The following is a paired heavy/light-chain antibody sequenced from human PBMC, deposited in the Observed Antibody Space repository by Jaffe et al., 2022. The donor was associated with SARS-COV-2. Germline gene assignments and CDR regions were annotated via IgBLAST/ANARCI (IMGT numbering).Heavy chain of an antibody. CDR1: GFTFSDYT. V-gene: IGHV3-43*01. CDR3: ARGESWEKVGDEVFDV. J-gene: IGHJ3*01. D-gene: IGHD1-26*01. CDR2: FSWDGTTS. Sequence: EVKLVESGGVAVQPGGSLRLSCVASGFTFSDYTMHWIRQGPGRGLEWVSLFSWDGTTSFYADSVRGRFTISRDNNENSLYLQLNSLRPEDSALYYCARGESWEKVGDEVFDVWGHGTVVTVS.
Light chain of an antibody. CDR3: QQYYSYPFT. CDR1: QSFSNW. J-gene: IGKJ2*01. V-gene: IGKV1-5*03. CDR2: KAS. Sequence: DTQMTQSPSTLSASVGDTVTITCRASQSFSNWLAWYQQKPGKAPKVLISKASTLEAGVPSRFSGDASGTQFTLTISSLQPDDFATYYCQQYYSYPFTFGQGTKLEIK.